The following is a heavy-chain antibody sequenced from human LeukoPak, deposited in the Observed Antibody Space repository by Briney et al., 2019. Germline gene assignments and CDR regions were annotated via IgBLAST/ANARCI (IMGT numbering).Heavy chain of an antibody. Sequence: GGSLRLSCAASGFTFSSYSMNWVRQAPGKGLEWVSYISSSSTIYYADSVKGRFTISRDNAKNSLYLQMNSLRAEDTAVYYCVKYSDSVVAAALLDAFDIWGQGTMVTVSS. CDR2: ISSSSTI. D-gene: IGHD2-2*01. J-gene: IGHJ3*02. V-gene: IGHV3-48*01. CDR3: VKYSDSVVAAALLDAFDI. CDR1: GFTFSSYS.